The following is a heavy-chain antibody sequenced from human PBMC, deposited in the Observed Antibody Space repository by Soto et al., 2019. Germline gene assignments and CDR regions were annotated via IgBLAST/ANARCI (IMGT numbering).Heavy chain of an antibody. CDR3: AREGSNSSGWPYNWFDP. J-gene: IGHJ5*02. D-gene: IGHD6-19*01. V-gene: IGHV3-33*01. CDR1: AITFSSYG. Sequence: GLSLRLSCAASAITFSSYGMHWVRQAPGKGLEWVAVIWYDGSNKYYADSVKGRFTISRDNSKNTLYLQMNSLGAEDTAVYYCAREGSNSSGWPYNWFDPWGQGT. CDR2: IWYDGSNK.